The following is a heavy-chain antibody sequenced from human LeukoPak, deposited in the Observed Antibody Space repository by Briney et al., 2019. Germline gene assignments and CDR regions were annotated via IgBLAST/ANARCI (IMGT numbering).Heavy chain of an antibody. J-gene: IGHJ3*02. CDR1: GYTFTDYY. CDR3: ARDYLWGGSDAFDM. D-gene: IGHD3-16*01. Sequence: ASVNVSCKASGYTFTDYYMHGVRQAPGQGLEWMGWINLNSGGTGYALKFQGRVMMTRDTSISTAYMELSRLSSDDTAVYYCARDYLWGGSDAFDMWGQGTMVIVSS. V-gene: IGHV1-2*02. CDR2: INLNSGGT.